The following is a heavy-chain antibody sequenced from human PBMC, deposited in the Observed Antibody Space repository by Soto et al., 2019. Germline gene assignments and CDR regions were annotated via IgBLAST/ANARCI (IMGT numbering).Heavy chain of an antibody. CDR3: ERDQNPYYYDSGDIPGRDWFDP. Sequence: VKVSCKASEGTLISYGLSWVRQAPVQGLEWMGRIIPMFRASTYAQKFQGRHTISADKTTSTAFKEMNSLRSEDTAVYYCERDQNPYYYDSGDIPGRDWFDPWCQGTLVSVS. CDR1: EGTLISYG. D-gene: IGHD3-22*01. J-gene: IGHJ5*02. CDR2: IIPMFRAS. V-gene: IGHV1-69*06.